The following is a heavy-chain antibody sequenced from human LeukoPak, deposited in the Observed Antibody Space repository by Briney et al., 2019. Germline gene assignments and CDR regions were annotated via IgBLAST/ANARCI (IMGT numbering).Heavy chain of an antibody. J-gene: IGHJ4*02. CDR1: GFTFNTYA. D-gene: IGHD2-15*01. CDR3: ERASGRGLYYFDY. CDR2: IYSSGGNT. Sequence: GGSLRLSCAASGFTFNTYAMHWVRQAPGKGLEFVSSIYSSGGNTYYANSVKGRFTISRDDSKNTLYLQMGRLRPEDMAVYYCERASGRGLYYFDYWGQGTLVTVSS. V-gene: IGHV3-64*01.